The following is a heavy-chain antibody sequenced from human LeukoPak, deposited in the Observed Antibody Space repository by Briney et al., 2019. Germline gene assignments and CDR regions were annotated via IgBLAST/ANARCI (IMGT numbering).Heavy chain of an antibody. V-gene: IGHV4-38-2*02. CDR3: ARLSAGGSGSYNYYYYMDV. D-gene: IGHD3-10*01. Sequence: SQTLSLTCTVSGYSISSGYFWGWIRQPPGKGLEWIGSFYHSGITYYNPSLKSRVTISVEMSKNQFSLKLSSVTAADTAVYYCARLSAGGSGSYNYYYYMDVWGKGTTVTISS. CDR1: GYSISSGYF. CDR2: FYHSGIT. J-gene: IGHJ6*03.